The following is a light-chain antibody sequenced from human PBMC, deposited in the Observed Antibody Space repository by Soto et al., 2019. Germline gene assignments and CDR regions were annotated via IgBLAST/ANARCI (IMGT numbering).Light chain of an antibody. V-gene: IGKV1-5*01. CDR1: QTITTW. Sequence: DIQMTQSPSTLSASVGDRVTITCRASQTITTWLAWYQQKPGKAPKLLIYDDSTLESGVPSRFSGSGFGTEFSLTIRSLQPDDFASYYCQQYNTLSGTFGQGTKVDIK. J-gene: IGKJ1*01. CDR3: QQYNTLSGT. CDR2: DDS.